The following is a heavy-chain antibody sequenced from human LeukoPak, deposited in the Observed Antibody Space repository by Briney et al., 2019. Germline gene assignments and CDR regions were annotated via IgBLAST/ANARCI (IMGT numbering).Heavy chain of an antibody. V-gene: IGHV3-48*01. J-gene: IGHJ6*03. CDR2: ISSSSSTI. Sequence: PGGSLRLSCAASGFTFSSYSMNWVRQAPGKGLEWVSYISSSSSTIYYADSVKGRFTISRDNAKNSLYLQMNSLRAEDTAAYYCARDTAYSNPPDYMDVWGKGTTVTVSS. D-gene: IGHD4-11*01. CDR1: GFTFSSYS. CDR3: ARDTAYSNPPDYMDV.